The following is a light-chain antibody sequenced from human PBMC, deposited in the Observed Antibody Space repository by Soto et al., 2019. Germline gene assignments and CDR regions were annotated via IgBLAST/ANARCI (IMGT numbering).Light chain of an antibody. Sequence: DIQMTQSPSTLSASVGDTVSITCRASLSISSWLAWYQQKPGKAPKLLIYEASNLNSEVPSRFSGSGSGTDFTLTINGLQPDDFATYYCQQYDRFPYSFGPGTRLEIK. J-gene: IGKJ2*01. CDR1: LSISSW. CDR2: EAS. V-gene: IGKV1-5*03. CDR3: QQYDRFPYS.